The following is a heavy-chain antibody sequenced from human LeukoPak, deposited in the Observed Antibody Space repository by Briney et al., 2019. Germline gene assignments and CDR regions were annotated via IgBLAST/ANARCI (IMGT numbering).Heavy chain of an antibody. D-gene: IGHD2-2*01. CDR2: IYHSGIT. CDR3: ATTSPYRVDH. Sequence: SGTLSLTCAVSGGSISNNIWWNWVRQPPGKGLEWIGEIYHSGITNYNPSLMSRVTISVDKSKNLFSLELTSVTAADTAVYYCATTSPYRVDHWGQGTLVTVSS. CDR1: GGSISNNIW. V-gene: IGHV4-4*02. J-gene: IGHJ4*02.